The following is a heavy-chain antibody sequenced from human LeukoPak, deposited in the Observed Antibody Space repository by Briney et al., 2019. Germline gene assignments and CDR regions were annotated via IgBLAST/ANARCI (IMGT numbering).Heavy chain of an antibody. Sequence: PGRSLRLSCAASGFTFSSYSMNWVRQAPGKGLEWVSSISSSSSYIYYADSVKGRFTISRDNAKNSLYLQMNSLRAEDTAVYYCARNRASVAGESYFDYWGQGTLVTVSS. CDR1: GFTFSSYS. D-gene: IGHD6-19*01. CDR2: ISSSSSYI. CDR3: ARNRASVAGESYFDY. J-gene: IGHJ4*02. V-gene: IGHV3-21*01.